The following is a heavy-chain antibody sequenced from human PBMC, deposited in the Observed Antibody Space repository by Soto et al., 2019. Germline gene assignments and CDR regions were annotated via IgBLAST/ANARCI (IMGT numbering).Heavy chain of an antibody. CDR2: ISHDGSNK. J-gene: IGHJ4*02. CDR3: AKDPSYNWNDYYFDY. D-gene: IGHD1-1*01. V-gene: IGHV3-30*18. Sequence: GGSLRLSCAASGFTFSSYGMHWVRQAPGKGLEWVAVISHDGSNKYYADSVKGRFTISRDNSKNTLYLQMNSLRAEDTAVYYCAKDPSYNWNDYYFDYWGQGTLVTVSS. CDR1: GFTFSSYG.